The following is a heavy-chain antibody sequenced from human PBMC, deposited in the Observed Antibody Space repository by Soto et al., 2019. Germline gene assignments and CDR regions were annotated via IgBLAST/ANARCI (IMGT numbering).Heavy chain of an antibody. CDR2: IYYSGST. J-gene: IGHJ6*03. CDR3: ARDRIPDAMDV. CDR1: GGSISSGGYY. Sequence: SETLSLTCTVSGGSISSGGYYWSWIRQHPGKGLEWIGYIYYSGSTFYNPSLKSRVTISVDTSKDQFSLKLSSVTAADTAVYYCARDRIPDAMDVWGKGTTVTVSS. V-gene: IGHV4-31*03.